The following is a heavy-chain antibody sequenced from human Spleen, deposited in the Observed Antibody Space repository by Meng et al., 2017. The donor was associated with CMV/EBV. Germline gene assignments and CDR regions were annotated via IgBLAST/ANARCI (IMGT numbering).Heavy chain of an antibody. V-gene: IGHV6-1*01. D-gene: IGHD6-19*01. Sequence: GSVSSNSAAWTWIRQSPSRGLEWLGRTYYRSKWYNDYAVSVKSRITINPDTSKNQFSLQLNSVTPEDTAVYYCARGEVAGPTYYFDYWGQGTLVTVSS. CDR3: ARGEVAGPTYYFDY. J-gene: IGHJ4*02. CDR1: GSVSSNSAA. CDR2: TYYRSKWYN.